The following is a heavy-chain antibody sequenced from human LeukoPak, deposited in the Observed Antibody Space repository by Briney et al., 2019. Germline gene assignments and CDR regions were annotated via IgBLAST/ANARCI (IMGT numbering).Heavy chain of an antibody. Sequence: PSETLSLTCTVSGGSISSYYWSWIRQPAGKGLQWIGRMYTSGSTNYNPSLKSRVTMSVDTSKNQFSLRLSSVTAADTAVYYCARTAPLDYGDPFDYWGQGTLVTVSS. CDR1: GGSISSYY. CDR2: MYTSGST. V-gene: IGHV4-4*07. CDR3: ARTAPLDYGDPFDY. J-gene: IGHJ4*02. D-gene: IGHD4-17*01.